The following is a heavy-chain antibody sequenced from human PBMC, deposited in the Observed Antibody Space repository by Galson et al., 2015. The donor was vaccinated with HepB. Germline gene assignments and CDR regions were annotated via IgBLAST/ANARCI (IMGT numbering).Heavy chain of an antibody. Sequence: LSLTCTVSGASISTRNWWTWVRQSPGKGLEWLAGGYHSGPFNHNPPLQSRVTISDNTSQNRVSLELKYVTAADTAIYYCASLGYCSGEDDCHSTSWGQGTLVTVSS. V-gene: IGHV4-4*02. CDR3: ASLGYCSGEDDCHSTS. CDR2: GYHSGPF. D-gene: IGHD2-15*01. CDR1: GASISTRNW. J-gene: IGHJ4*02.